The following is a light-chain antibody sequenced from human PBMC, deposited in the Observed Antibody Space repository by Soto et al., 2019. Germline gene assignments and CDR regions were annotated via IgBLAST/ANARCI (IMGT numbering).Light chain of an antibody. J-gene: IGKJ1*01. Sequence: DIRMTQSPSTLSASVGDRVPITCRAIQSINSGLAWYQQKPGKAPKLLIYKASSLESGVQSRFSGSESGTAFTLTISSLQPDDFAPYYCQQYNSLLPFGQGTKVEVK. CDR2: KAS. CDR3: QQYNSLLP. CDR1: QSINSG. V-gene: IGKV1-5*03.